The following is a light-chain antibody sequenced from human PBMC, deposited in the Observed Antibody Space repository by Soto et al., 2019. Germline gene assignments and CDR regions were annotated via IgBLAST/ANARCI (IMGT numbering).Light chain of an antibody. CDR1: ESINTN. CDR3: QQSYSLPYT. Sequence: DIQMAQSPSSLSASVGDRVIITCRASESINTNLNWFQQRPGAAPKLLIFDASGLQSWVPSRFSGSGSGTDFTLTISSLQPEDFATYFCQQSYSLPYTFGQGTELEI. V-gene: IGKV1-39*01. CDR2: DAS. J-gene: IGKJ2*01.